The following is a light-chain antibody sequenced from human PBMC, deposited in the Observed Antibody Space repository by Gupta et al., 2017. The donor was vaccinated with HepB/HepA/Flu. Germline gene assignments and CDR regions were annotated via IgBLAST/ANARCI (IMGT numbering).Light chain of an antibody. CDR3: QQYNSYPWT. CDR2: KAS. J-gene: IGKJ1*01. V-gene: IGKV1-5*03. CDR1: QSISSW. Sequence: QMTQSPSTLSPSVGDRVTITCRASQSISSWLAWYQQKPGKAPNLLIYKASSLESGIPSRFSGSGSGTEFTLTISSLQPDDFATYYCQQYNSYPWTFGQGTKVEIK.